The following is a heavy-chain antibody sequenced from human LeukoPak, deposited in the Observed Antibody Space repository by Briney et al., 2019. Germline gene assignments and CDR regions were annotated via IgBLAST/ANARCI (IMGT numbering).Heavy chain of an antibody. CDR2: ISGSGGST. V-gene: IGHV3-23*01. CDR3: AKVDRYDYVWGSYIDY. J-gene: IGHJ4*02. CDR1: GFTFSSYA. Sequence: GGSLRLSCAASGFTFSSYAMSWVRQAPGKGLEWVSAISGSGGSTYYADSVKGRFTISRDNPKNTLYLQMNSLRAEDTAVYYCAKVDRYDYVWGSYIDYWGQGTLVTVSS. D-gene: IGHD3-16*01.